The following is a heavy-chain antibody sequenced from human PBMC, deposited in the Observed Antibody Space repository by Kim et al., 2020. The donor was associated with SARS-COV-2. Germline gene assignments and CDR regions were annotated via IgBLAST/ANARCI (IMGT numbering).Heavy chain of an antibody. Sequence: SVKVSCKASGDTFSSHAITWVRQAPGQGLEWMGGIIPIFGTTLYAQKFQGRVTLTADTSTSTAYMEVRSLRSEDTAVYYCARDLGYRYGPDYWGQGTLV. V-gene: IGHV1-69*06. CDR2: IIPIFGTT. J-gene: IGHJ4*02. CDR1: GDTFSSHA. D-gene: IGHD5-18*01. CDR3: ARDLGYRYGPDY.